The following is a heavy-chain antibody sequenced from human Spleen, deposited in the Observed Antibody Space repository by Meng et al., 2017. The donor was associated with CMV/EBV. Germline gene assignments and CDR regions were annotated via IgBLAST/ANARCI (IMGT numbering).Heavy chain of an antibody. CDR1: GCTFSSYA. CDR3: AKGIRDTAMVYDAFDI. CDR2: ISGSGGST. Sequence: GESLKTSCAASGCTFSSYAMSWVRQAPGKGLEWVSAISGSGGSTYYADPVKGRFTISRDNSKNTLYLQMNSLRAEDTAVYYCAKGIRDTAMVYDAFDIWGQGTMVTVSS. J-gene: IGHJ3*02. V-gene: IGHV3-23*01. D-gene: IGHD5-18*01.